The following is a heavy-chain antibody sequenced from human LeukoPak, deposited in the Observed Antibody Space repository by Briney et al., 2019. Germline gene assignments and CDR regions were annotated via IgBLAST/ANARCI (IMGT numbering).Heavy chain of an antibody. D-gene: IGHD2-21*01. J-gene: IGHJ4*02. CDR3: ARVLGVVFPPLWFDY. V-gene: IGHV1-2*02. Sequence: ASVKVSCKASGYTFTSYGISWVRQAPGQGLEWMGWINPNSGGTNYAQKFQGRVTMTRDTSISTAYMELNSLRAEDTAVYYCARVLGVVFPPLWFDYWGQGTLVTVSS. CDR1: GYTFTSYG. CDR2: INPNSGGT.